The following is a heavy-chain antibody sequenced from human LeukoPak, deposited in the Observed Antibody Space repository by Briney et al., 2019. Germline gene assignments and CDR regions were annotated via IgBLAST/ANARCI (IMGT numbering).Heavy chain of an antibody. CDR3: ATPLRASRSPIMDV. V-gene: IGHV1-24*01. Sequence: ASVKVSCKVSGYTFTELSTHWVRQVRGKGLEWVGTFDPEDGKTLSAQKFQGRVALTEDSSTNTAYMELSSLTSEDTGIYYCATPLRASRSPIMDVWGQGTTATVSS. CDR2: FDPEDGKT. CDR1: GYTFTELS. D-gene: IGHD3-10*01. J-gene: IGHJ6*02.